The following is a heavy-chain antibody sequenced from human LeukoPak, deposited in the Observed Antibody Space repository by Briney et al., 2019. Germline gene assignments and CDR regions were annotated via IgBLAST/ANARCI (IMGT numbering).Heavy chain of an antibody. CDR3: ARDLLTYSRGWYGDAFDI. J-gene: IGHJ3*02. V-gene: IGHV3-7*01. CDR1: GFTFSSYW. CDR2: IKQDGSEK. Sequence: GGSLRLSCAASGFTFSSYWMSWVRQAPGKGLEWVANIKQDGSEKYYVDSVKGRFTISRDNAKNSLYLQMNSLRAEDTAVYYCARDLLTYSRGWYGDAFDIWGQGTMVTVSS. D-gene: IGHD6-19*01.